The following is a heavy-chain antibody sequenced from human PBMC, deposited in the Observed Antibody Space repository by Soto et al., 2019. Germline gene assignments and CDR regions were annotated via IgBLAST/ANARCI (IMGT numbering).Heavy chain of an antibody. V-gene: IGHV1-2*04. CDR3: ARSRYDSSGYYVFDY. D-gene: IGHD3-22*01. Sequence: ASVKVSCKASGYTFTGYCMHWVRQAPGQGLEWMGWINPNSGGTNYAQKFQGWVTMTRDTSISTAYMELSRLRSDDTAVYYCARSRYDSSGYYVFDYWGQGTLVTVSS. J-gene: IGHJ4*02. CDR1: GYTFTGYC. CDR2: INPNSGGT.